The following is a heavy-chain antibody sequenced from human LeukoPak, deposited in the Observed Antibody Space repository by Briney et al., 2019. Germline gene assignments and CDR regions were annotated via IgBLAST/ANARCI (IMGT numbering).Heavy chain of an antibody. CDR1: GFIFSSYA. D-gene: IGHD3-22*01. J-gene: IGHJ4*02. CDR3: ARGYYAGRGHHFEY. V-gene: IGHV3-30-3*01. CDR2: ISYDGSNK. Sequence: PGRSLRLSCAASGFIFSSYAIHWVRQAPGKGLEWVAVISYDGSNKYYADSVKGRFTISRDNTKNTLYLQMNSLRAEDTAVYYCARGYYAGRGHHFEYWGQGTLVTVSS.